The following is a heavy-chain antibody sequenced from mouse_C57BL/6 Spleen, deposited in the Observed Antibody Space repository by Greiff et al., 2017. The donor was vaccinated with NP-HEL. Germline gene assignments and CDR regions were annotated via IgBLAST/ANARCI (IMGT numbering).Heavy chain of an antibody. V-gene: IGHV5-4*03. CDR1: GFTFSSYA. CDR3: ARQVTSNFDY. Sequence: EVKLMESGGGLVKPGGSLKLSCAASGFTFSSYAMSWVRQTPEKRLEWVATISDGGSYTYYPDNVKGRFTISRDNAKNNLYLQMSHLKSEDTAMYYCARQVTSNFDYWGQGTTLTVSS. D-gene: IGHD2-1*01. CDR2: ISDGGSYT. J-gene: IGHJ2*01.